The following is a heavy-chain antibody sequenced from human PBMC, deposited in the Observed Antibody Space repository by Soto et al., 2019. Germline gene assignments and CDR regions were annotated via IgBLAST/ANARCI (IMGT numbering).Heavy chain of an antibody. Sequence: GGSLRLSCAASGFTFSSYAMSWVRQPPGKGLGWVSAISGSGGSTYYADSVKGRFTIPRDNSKNTLYLQMNSLRAEDTAVYYCAKGLELPVICYYYGMDVWGQGTTVTVSS. J-gene: IGHJ6*02. CDR3: AKGLELPVICYYYGMDV. CDR1: GFTFSSYA. CDR2: ISGSGGST. D-gene: IGHD1-7*01. V-gene: IGHV3-23*01.